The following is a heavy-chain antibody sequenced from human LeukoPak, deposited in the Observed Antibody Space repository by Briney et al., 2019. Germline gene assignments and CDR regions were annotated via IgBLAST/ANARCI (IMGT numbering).Heavy chain of an antibody. CDR2: INPNSGGT. J-gene: IGHJ5*02. CDR3: ARTLAAAGRKCTRFDP. V-gene: IGHV1-2*02. Sequence: GASVKVSCKASGYTFTGYYMHWVRQAPGQGLEWMGWINPNSGGTNYAQKFQGRVTMTRDTSISTAYMELSRLRSEDTAVYYCARTLAAAGRKCTRFDPWGQGTLVTVSS. D-gene: IGHD6-13*01. CDR1: GYTFTGYY.